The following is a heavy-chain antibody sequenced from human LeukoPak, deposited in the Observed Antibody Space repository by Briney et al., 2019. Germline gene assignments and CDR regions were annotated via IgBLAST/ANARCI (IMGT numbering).Heavy chain of an antibody. V-gene: IGHV1-8*03. J-gene: IGHJ4*02. CDR2: INPNSGHR. Sequence: GASVKVSCKTSGYTFTSLDINWVRQATGQGLEWMGWINPNSGHRGYAQQFQGRVTITRDTSIRTAYMELTNLRSEDTAVYYCVRVDGSPDYWGQGTLVTVSS. CDR3: VRVDGSPDY. CDR1: GYTFTSLD. D-gene: IGHD2-15*01.